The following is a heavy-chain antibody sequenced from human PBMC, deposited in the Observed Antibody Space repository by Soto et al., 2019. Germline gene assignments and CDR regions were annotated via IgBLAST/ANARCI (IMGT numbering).Heavy chain of an antibody. J-gene: IGHJ5*02. CDR1: GFTFSSYG. D-gene: IGHD2-15*01. CDR3: AKDPVVVVAATFDP. CDR2: IWYDGSNK. Sequence: GGSLRLSCAASGFTFSSYGMHWVRQAPGKGLEWVAVIWYDGSNKYYADSVKGRFTISRDNSKNTLYLQMNSLRAEDTAVYYCAKDPVVVVAATFDPWGQGTLVTVSS. V-gene: IGHV3-33*06.